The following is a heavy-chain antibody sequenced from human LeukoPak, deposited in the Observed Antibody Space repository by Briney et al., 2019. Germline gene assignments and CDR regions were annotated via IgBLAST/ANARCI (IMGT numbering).Heavy chain of an antibody. D-gene: IGHD3-10*01. Sequence: GGSLRLSCAASGFTFSNYWMHWVRQAPGKGLVWVSRINGGGSSTSYADSVKGRFTISRDNAKNTLYLQMNSLRAEDTAVYYCARDYGRSRDYGMDVWGQGTTVTVS. CDR1: GFTFSNYW. J-gene: IGHJ6*02. CDR3: ARDYGRSRDYGMDV. CDR2: INGGGSST. V-gene: IGHV3-74*01.